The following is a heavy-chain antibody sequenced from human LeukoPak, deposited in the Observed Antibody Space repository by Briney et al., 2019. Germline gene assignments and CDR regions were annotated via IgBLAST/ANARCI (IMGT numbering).Heavy chain of an antibody. CDR3: ARVPSDFWREEPAHVDY. CDR1: GGSISSYY. D-gene: IGHD3-3*01. CDR2: IYYSGST. Sequence: PSETLSLTCTVSGGSISSYYWSWIGQPPGKGLEWIGYIYYSGSTNYNPSLKSRVTISVDTSKNQFSLKLSSVTAADTAVYYCARVPSDFWREEPAHVDYWGQGTLVTVSS. J-gene: IGHJ4*02. V-gene: IGHV4-59*01.